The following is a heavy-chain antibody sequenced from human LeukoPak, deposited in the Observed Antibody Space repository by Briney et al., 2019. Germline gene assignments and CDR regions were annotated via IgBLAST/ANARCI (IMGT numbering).Heavy chain of an antibody. CDR2: IYYSGST. CDR3: ARDSRPEGWVWFDP. D-gene: IGHD2-15*01. Sequence: SETLSLTCTVSGGSISRYYWSWIRQPPGKGLEWIGYIYYSGSTNYAPSLKSRVTISVDTSKYQFTLKPSSVTAADSAVDYCARDSRPEGWVWFDPWGQGTLVTVSS. CDR1: GGSISRYY. V-gene: IGHV4-59*01. J-gene: IGHJ5*02.